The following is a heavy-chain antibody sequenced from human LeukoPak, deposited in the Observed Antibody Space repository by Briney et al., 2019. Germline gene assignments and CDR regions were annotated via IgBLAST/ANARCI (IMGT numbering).Heavy chain of an antibody. CDR2: VFYSGST. D-gene: IGHD3-3*01. Sequence: SETLSLTCTVSGGSISSTSYYWGWIRQSPGKGLEWIGSVFYSGSTYCNPSLKSRVTISADTSKNQFSLKLSSVTAADTAVYYCARTYYDFWSGYYWDYWGQGTLVTVSS. CDR1: GGSISSTSYY. V-gene: IGHV4-39*01. J-gene: IGHJ4*02. CDR3: ARTYYDFWSGYYWDY.